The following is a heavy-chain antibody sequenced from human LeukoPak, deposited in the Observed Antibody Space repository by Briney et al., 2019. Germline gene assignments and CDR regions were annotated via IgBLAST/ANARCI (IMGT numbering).Heavy chain of an antibody. CDR3: ARDQPPDYGDLTH. CDR1: GYTFTSYY. J-gene: IGHJ4*02. CDR2: INPSGGST. D-gene: IGHD4-17*01. V-gene: IGHV1-46*01. Sequence: ASVEVSCKASGYTFTSYYMHWVRQAPGQGLEWMGIINPSGGSTSYAQKFQGRVTMTRDMSTSTVYMELSSLRSEDTAVYYCARDQPPDYGDLTHWGQGTLVTVSS.